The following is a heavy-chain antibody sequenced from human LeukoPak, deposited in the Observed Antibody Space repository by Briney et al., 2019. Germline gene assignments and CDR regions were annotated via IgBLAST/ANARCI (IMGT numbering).Heavy chain of an antibody. CDR2: ISGSGEST. CDR1: GFTFSSYA. D-gene: IGHD6-13*01. CDR3: AKLRDSSSWSPSDF. V-gene: IGHV3-23*01. Sequence: PGGSLRLSCAASGFTFSSYAMSWVRQAPGKGLEWVSGISGSGESTYYADSVKGRFTISRDNSKNTLYLQMNSLRAEDTAVYYCAKLRDSSSWSPSDFWGQGTLASVSS. J-gene: IGHJ4*02.